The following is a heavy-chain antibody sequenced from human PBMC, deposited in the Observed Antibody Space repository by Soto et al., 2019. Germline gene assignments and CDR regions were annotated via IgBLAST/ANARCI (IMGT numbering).Heavy chain of an antibody. CDR2: IDGSGTGT. J-gene: IGHJ4*02. CDR1: GFTFSSYA. D-gene: IGHD1-26*01. CDR3: AKPRPTSGTYRPFDY. V-gene: IGHV3-23*01. Sequence: EVQLLPSGGGLVQPGGSLRLSCAASGFTFSSYAMSWVRQAPGKGLEWVSAIDGSGTGTTYAGSVGGRFTISRDNSKNTLYLQMNSLRAEDTALYFCAKPRPTSGTYRPFDYWGRGTLVTVSS.